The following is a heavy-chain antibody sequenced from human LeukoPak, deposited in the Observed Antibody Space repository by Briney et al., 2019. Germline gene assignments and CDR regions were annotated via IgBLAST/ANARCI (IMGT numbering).Heavy chain of an antibody. V-gene: IGHV3-7*01. Sequence: GGSLRLSCAASGFAFSKYWMSWVRQAPGKGLGWVANIKEDGSIEDYADSVKGRFTVSRDNAKNSLYLQMNSLRVEDTAVYYCVSQQLAPPWGQGTLVTVSS. CDR1: GFAFSKYW. CDR2: IKEDGSIE. D-gene: IGHD5-24*01. CDR3: VSQQLAPP. J-gene: IGHJ5*02.